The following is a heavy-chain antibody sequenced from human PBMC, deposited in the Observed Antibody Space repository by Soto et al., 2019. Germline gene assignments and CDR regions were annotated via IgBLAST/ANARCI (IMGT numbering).Heavy chain of an antibody. Sequence: EVQLLESGGGLVQPGGSLRLSCAASGFTFSSYAMSWVRQAPGKGLEWVSAISGSGGSTYYADSVKGRFTISRDNSKNTLYLQMNSLRAEDTAVXXXXKHIAVAGYYYYGMDVWGQGTTVTVSS. V-gene: IGHV3-23*01. CDR2: ISGSGGST. D-gene: IGHD6-19*01. CDR1: GFTFSSYA. J-gene: IGHJ6*02. CDR3: XKHIAVAGYYYYGMDV.